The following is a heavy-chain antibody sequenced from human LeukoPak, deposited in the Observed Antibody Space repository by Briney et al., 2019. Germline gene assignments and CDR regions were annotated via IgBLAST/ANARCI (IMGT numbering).Heavy chain of an antibody. D-gene: IGHD3-10*01. CDR3: ASRGFGDFDYMDV. Sequence: PSETLSLTCTVSGGSISSTSYYWGWIRQPPGKGLEWIGTIYYSGITYYNPSLKSRLTISVDTSKNQFSLKLSSVTAADTAVYYCASRGFGDFDYMDVWGKGTTVTISS. CDR2: IYYSGIT. CDR1: GGSISSTSYY. V-gene: IGHV4-39*01. J-gene: IGHJ6*03.